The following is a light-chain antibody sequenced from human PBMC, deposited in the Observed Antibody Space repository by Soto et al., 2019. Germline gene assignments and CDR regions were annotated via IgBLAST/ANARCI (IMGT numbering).Light chain of an antibody. Sequence: DIQMTQSPSTLSASVGDRVTITCRASQSIGTWLAWYQQKPGKAPKLLIYKASSLESGVPSRFSGSGSGTEFTLTISSLQPDECATYYCQQYNSYWTFGQGTKVEIK. J-gene: IGKJ1*01. CDR1: QSIGTW. CDR3: QQYNSYWT. V-gene: IGKV1-5*03. CDR2: KAS.